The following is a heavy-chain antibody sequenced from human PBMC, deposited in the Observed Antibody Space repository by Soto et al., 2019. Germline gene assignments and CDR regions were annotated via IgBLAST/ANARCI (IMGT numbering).Heavy chain of an antibody. J-gene: IGHJ6*02. Sequence: EVQLVESGGGLVKPGGSLRLSCAASGFTFSNAWMNWVRQAPGKGLEWVGRIKSKTDGGTTDYAAPVKGRFTISRDNSKNTLYLQMNSLKTEDTAVYYCTTLDGDYLASAWYYYYVMDVWGQGTTVTVSS. CDR3: TTLDGDYLASAWYYYYVMDV. D-gene: IGHD4-17*01. V-gene: IGHV3-15*07. CDR1: GFTFSNAW. CDR2: IKSKTDGGTT.